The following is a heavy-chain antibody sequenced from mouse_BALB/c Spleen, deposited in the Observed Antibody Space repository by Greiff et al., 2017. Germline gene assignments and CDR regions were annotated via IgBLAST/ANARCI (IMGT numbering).Heavy chain of an antibody. CDR1: GFTFSSFG. J-gene: IGHJ1*01. CDR3: AREDNYGSSYWYFDV. D-gene: IGHD1-1*01. CDR2: ISRGSSTI. V-gene: IGHV5-17*02. Sequence: EVQVVESGGGLVQPGGSRKLSCAASGFTFSSFGMHWVRQAPEQGLEWVAYISRGSSTIYYAATVQGRFTISRDNPKNTLFLQMTSLRSEDTAMYYCAREDNYGSSYWYFDVWGAGTTVTVSS.